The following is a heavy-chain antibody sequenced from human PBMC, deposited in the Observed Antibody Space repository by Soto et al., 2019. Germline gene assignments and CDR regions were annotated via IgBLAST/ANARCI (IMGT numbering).Heavy chain of an antibody. J-gene: IGHJ4*02. D-gene: IGHD1-26*01. Sequence: SETLSLTCTVSGGSISSYCWSWIRQPPGKGLEWIGYIYYSGSTNYNPSLKSRVTISVDTSKNQFSLKVSSVTAADTAVYYCARRYGGNFDYWGQGTLVTVSS. CDR3: ARRYGGNFDY. CDR1: GGSISSYC. V-gene: IGHV4-59*01. CDR2: IYYSGST.